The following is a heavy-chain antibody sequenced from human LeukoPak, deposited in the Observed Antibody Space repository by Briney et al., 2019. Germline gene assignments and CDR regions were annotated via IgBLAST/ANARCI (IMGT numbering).Heavy chain of an antibody. CDR1: GGSIGTYY. D-gene: IGHD3-16*02. CDR3: ARHIGGGIEDMDV. V-gene: IGHV4-59*08. Sequence: SETLPLTCTVSGGSIGTYYWSWVRQSPGTGLEWIGYIYVTGTRYNPYLQSRVTISVDRSRNQFFLKMTSVTAADTAVYYCARHIGGGIEDMDVWGRGTKVTVSS. CDR2: IYVTGT. J-gene: IGHJ6*03.